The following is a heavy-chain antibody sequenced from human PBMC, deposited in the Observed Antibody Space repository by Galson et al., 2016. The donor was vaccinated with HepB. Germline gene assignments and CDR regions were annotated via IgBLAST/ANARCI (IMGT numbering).Heavy chain of an antibody. CDR3: ARMQWLVDWYLDL. V-gene: IGHV5-51*01. J-gene: IGHJ2*01. CDR1: GYNFASSW. CDR2: IYPGDSDT. Sequence: SGAEVKKPGESLQISCNGSGYNFASSWIVWVRQRPGKGMEWMGIIYPGDSDTRYSSSFQGQVTISADKSISTAYLEWSSLEASDSAVYYCARMQWLVDWYLDLWGQGTLVTVSS. D-gene: IGHD6-19*01.